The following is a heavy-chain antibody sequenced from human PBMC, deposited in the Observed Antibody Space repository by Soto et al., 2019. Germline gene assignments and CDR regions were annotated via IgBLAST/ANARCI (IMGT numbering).Heavy chain of an antibody. CDR1: GFTFSSYW. V-gene: IGHV3-7*01. CDR2: IKQDGSEK. Sequence: GGSLRLSCAASGFTFSSYWMSWVRQAPGKGLEWVANIKQDGSEKYYVDSVKGRFTISRDNAKNSLYLQMNSLRAEDTAEYYCARVPYSSSWYWDYYYYGMDVWGQGTPVTVYS. CDR3: ARVPYSSSWYWDYYYYGMDV. J-gene: IGHJ6*02. D-gene: IGHD6-13*01.